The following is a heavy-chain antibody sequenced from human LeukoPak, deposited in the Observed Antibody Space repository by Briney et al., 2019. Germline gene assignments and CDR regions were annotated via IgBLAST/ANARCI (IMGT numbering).Heavy chain of an antibody. CDR2: ITSSSNI. D-gene: IGHD6-6*01. J-gene: IGHJ5*02. CDR3: ARSANPGVHEIDP. CDR1: GFTFSSYA. V-gene: IGHV3-48*02. Sequence: GGSLRLSCEASGFTFSSYAMAWVRQAPGKGLEWLSYITSSSNINYADSVKGRFSISRDNAKNSLYLQMNSLRDEDTAVYYCARSANPGVHEIDPCGQGTLCTASS.